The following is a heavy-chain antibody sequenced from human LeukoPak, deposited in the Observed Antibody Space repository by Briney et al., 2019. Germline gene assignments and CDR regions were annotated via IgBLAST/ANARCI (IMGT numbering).Heavy chain of an antibody. CDR1: GITFSSNT. CDR2: ISSSSTYI. CDR3: ATAGYSSSWHYGMDV. V-gene: IGHV3-21*01. J-gene: IGHJ6*02. Sequence: GGSLRLSCAASGITFSSNTMNWVRQAPGKGLEWVSSISSSSTYIYYADSVKGRFTISRDNAKNSLYLQMNSLRAEDTAVYYCATAGYSSSWHYGMDVWGQGTTVTVSS. D-gene: IGHD6-13*01.